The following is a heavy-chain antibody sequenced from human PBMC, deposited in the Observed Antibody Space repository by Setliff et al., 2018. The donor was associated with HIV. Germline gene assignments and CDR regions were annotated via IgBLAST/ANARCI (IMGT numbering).Heavy chain of an antibody. Sequence: ASVQVSCKASGYTFTSYAMNWVRQAPGQGREWMGWINTNTGNPTYAQGFTGRFVFPLNTSVSTAYLQISSLKAEDTAVYYCARVSSVYDPYYYDSSGYDYWGQGTLVTVSS. CDR1: GYTFTSYA. CDR3: ARVSSVYDPYYYDSSGYDY. D-gene: IGHD3-22*01. CDR2: INTNTGNP. V-gene: IGHV7-4-1*02. J-gene: IGHJ4*02.